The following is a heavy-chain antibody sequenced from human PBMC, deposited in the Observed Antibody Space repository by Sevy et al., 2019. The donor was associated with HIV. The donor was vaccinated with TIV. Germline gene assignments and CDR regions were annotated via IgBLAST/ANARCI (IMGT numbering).Heavy chain of an antibody. Sequence: GGSLRLSCAASGFTFSSYAMSWVRQAPGKGLEWVSVISGSGGSTYYADSVKGRFTISRDNSKNTLYLQMNSLRAEDTAVYYCAKEESGYSYGYGIDYWGQGTLVTVSS. D-gene: IGHD5-18*01. J-gene: IGHJ4*02. CDR2: ISGSGGST. CDR3: AKEESGYSYGYGIDY. CDR1: GFTFSSYA. V-gene: IGHV3-23*01.